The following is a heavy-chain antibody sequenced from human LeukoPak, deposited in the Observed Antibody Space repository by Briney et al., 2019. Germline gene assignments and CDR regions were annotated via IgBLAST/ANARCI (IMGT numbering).Heavy chain of an antibody. V-gene: IGHV4-4*07. J-gene: IGHJ6*03. Sequence: KPSETLSLTCTVSGGSISSYYWSWIRQPAGKGLEWIGRIYTSGSTNYNPSLKSRVTMSVDTSKNQFSLKLSSVTAADTAVYYCARDQSPGGYQLGHYYYYYMDVWGKGTTVTVSS. CDR2: IYTSGST. CDR3: ARDQSPGGYQLGHYYYYYMDV. CDR1: GGSISSYY. D-gene: IGHD2-2*01.